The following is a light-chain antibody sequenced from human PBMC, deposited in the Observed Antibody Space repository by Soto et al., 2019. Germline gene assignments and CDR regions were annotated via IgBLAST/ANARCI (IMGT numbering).Light chain of an antibody. CDR3: QQRSNWPPLLT. V-gene: IGKV3-11*01. CDR2: DAS. J-gene: IGKJ4*01. CDR1: QSVSSY. Sequence: EIVLTQSPATLSLSPGERATLSCRASQSVSSYLAWYQQKPGQAPRLLIYDASNRATGIPARFSGSGSGTEFTLTTSSLEPEDFAVYYCQQRSNWPPLLTFGGGTKVEIK.